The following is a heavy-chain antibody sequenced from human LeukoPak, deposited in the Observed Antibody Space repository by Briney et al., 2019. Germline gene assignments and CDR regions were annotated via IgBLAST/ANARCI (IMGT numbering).Heavy chain of an antibody. J-gene: IGHJ5*02. CDR3: ARGFLTYYDFWSGYYNFLWFDP. V-gene: IGHV1-46*03. D-gene: IGHD3-3*01. CDR2: INPSGGST. Sequence: GASVKVSCKASGYTFTSYYMHWVRQAPGQGLEWMGIINPSGGSTSYAQKFQGRVTMTRDTSTSTVYMELSSLRSEDTAVYYCARGFLTYYDFWSGYYNFLWFDPWDQGTLVTVSS. CDR1: GYTFTSYY.